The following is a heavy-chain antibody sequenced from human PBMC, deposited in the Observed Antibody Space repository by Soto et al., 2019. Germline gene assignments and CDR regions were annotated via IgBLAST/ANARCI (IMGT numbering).Heavy chain of an antibody. Sequence: QVQLVQSGAEVKKPGSSVKVSCKASGGTFSSYAISWVRQAPGQGLEWMGGIIPIFGTTNYAQKFQGRVTITADESTSTACMELSSLRSEDTAMYYCARVVTVVKSFHYWYFDLWGRGTLVTVSS. D-gene: IGHD2-15*01. CDR3: ARVVTVVKSFHYWYFDL. V-gene: IGHV1-69*12. CDR1: GGTFSSYA. CDR2: IIPIFGTT. J-gene: IGHJ2*01.